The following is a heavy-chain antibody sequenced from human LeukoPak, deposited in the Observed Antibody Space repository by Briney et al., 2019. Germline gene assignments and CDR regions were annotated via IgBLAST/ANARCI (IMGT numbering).Heavy chain of an antibody. D-gene: IGHD3-10*01. J-gene: IGHJ3*02. CDR2: IYYSGST. CDR3: TSSRSYGVDAIDI. V-gene: IGHV4-59*08. CDR1: GGSISSYY. Sequence: SETLSLTCTVSGGSISSYYWSWIRQPPGKGLEWIGYIYYSGSTNYNPSLKSRVTISVDTSKNQFSLKLSSVTAADTAVYYCTSSRSYGVDAIDIWGQGTMVTVSS.